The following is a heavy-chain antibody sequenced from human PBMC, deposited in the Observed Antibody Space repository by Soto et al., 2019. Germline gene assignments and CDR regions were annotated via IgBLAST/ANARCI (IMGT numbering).Heavy chain of an antibody. CDR2: ISASGGST. J-gene: IGHJ5*02. CDR3: AKVGPWPQLKPSLDWFDP. CDR1: GFTFSRFA. Sequence: EVQLLESGGGLVQPGEALRRSCAAAGFTFSRFAMSWVRQAPGKGLDWVSAISASGGSTYYADSVKGRFTISRDNAKNTLYLQMNSLRAEDTAVYYCAKVGPWPQLKPSLDWFDPWGQGTLVTVSS. D-gene: IGHD1-1*01. V-gene: IGHV3-23*01.